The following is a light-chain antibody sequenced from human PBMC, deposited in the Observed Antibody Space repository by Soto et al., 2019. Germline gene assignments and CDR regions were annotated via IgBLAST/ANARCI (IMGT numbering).Light chain of an antibody. Sequence: DKQMTQGPSSLSTSEGDRVTITCRASQSISSWLACYQQKPGKAPELLIYDASSLESGVPSRFSGSGSGTEFTLIICILQPDDFATYFRHQYNSYCTLGQATNLEI. V-gene: IGKV1-5*01. CDR1: QSISSW. CDR2: DAS. CDR3: HQYNSYCT. J-gene: IGKJ2*02.